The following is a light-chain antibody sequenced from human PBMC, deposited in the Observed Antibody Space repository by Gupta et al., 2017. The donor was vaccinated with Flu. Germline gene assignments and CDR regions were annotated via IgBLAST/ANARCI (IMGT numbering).Light chain of an antibody. CDR1: QSISSY. Sequence: DIQMTQSPSSLSASVGDRVTITCRASQSISSYLNWYQQKPGKAPKLLIYAASSLQSGVPSRFSGRGSGTDFTLTISMLQREAFAPHFCQHRDSTPHSFGQGTKLETK. CDR2: AAS. J-gene: IGKJ2*03. CDR3: QHRDSTPHS. V-gene: IGKV1-39*01.